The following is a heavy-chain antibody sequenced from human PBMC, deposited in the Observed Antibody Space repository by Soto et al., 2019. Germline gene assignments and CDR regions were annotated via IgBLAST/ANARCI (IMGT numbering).Heavy chain of an antibody. V-gene: IGHV1-24*01. CDR3: ATDLWPVGDSSGYAFDI. D-gene: IGHD3-22*01. CDR2: FDPEDGET. J-gene: IGHJ3*02. Sequence: ASVKVSCKVSGYTLTELSMHWVRQAPGKGLEWMGGFDPEDGETICAQKFQGRVTMTEDTSTDTAYMELSSLRSEDTAVYYCATDLWPVGDSSGYAFDIWGQGTMVTVSS. CDR1: GYTLTELS.